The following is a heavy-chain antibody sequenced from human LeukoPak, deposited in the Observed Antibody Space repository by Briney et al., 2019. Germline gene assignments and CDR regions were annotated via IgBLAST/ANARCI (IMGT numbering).Heavy chain of an antibody. V-gene: IGHV3-23*01. J-gene: IGHJ4*02. D-gene: IGHD3-3*01. CDR1: GFTFSSYA. CDR2: ISGSGGST. CDR3: AKEEWLGKMNYFDY. Sequence: LPGGSLRLSCAASGFTFSSYAMSWVRQAPGKGLEWVSAISGSGGSTYYADSVKGRFTISRDNSKNTLYLQMDSLRAEDTAVYYCAKEEWLGKMNYFDYWGQGTLVTVSS.